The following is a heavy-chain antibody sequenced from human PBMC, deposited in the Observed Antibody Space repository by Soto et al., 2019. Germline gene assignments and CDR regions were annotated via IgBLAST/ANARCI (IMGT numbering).Heavy chain of an antibody. D-gene: IGHD1-26*01. V-gene: IGHV4-4*07. CDR2: IYTSGST. CDR3: ERDLVLGATPGDS. CDR1: GGSLSSNS. J-gene: IGHJ4*02. Sequence: QVQLQESGPRLVKPSETLSLTCTVPGGSLSSNSWSWIRQHDGKGLVWIGHIYTSGSTNYNPSLKRRVTMSVDTSTNQCSLKLSFGTAADTAMYYCERDLVLGATPGDSWGQGTLVTVSS.